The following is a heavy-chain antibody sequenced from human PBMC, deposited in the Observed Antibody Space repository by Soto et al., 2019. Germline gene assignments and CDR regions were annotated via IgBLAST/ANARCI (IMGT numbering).Heavy chain of an antibody. J-gene: IGHJ4*02. V-gene: IGHV3-30-3*02. CDR3: AKSGSSDYYLDS. CDR1: GFNFNNYI. D-gene: IGHD1-26*01. Sequence: GGSLRLSCAASGFNFNNYIMDWVRQAPGKGLEWVAVISSDGNNKYYTDSVKGRFTISRDNSRNTLFLQMNSLKGADTAIYYCAKSGSSDYYLDSWGQGTPVTVSS. CDR2: ISSDGNNK.